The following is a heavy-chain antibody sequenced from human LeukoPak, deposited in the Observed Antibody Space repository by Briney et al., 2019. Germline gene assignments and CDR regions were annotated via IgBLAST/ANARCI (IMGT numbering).Heavy chain of an antibody. Sequence: PGGSLRLSCAASGFTFSSYAMHWVRQAPGKGLEWVAVISYDGSNKYYADSVKGRFTISRDNSKNTLYLQMNSLRAEDTAVYYCARSGYCISTSCYFDYWGQGALVTVSS. D-gene: IGHD2-2*03. CDR1: GFTFSSYA. J-gene: IGHJ4*02. CDR2: ISYDGSNK. CDR3: ARSGYCISTSCYFDY. V-gene: IGHV3-30-3*01.